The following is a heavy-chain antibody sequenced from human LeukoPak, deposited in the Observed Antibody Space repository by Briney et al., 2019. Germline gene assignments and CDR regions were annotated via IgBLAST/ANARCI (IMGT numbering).Heavy chain of an antibody. Sequence: SETLSLTCTVSGGSISSGGYYWSWIRQHPGKGLEWIGYIYYSGSTYYNPSLKSRVTISVDTSKNQFSLKLSSVTAADTAVYYCARDHETYYYGSGSGGNAFDIWGQGTMVTVSS. J-gene: IGHJ3*02. CDR2: IYYSGST. CDR1: GGSISSGGYY. V-gene: IGHV4-31*03. CDR3: ARDHETYYYGSGSGGNAFDI. D-gene: IGHD3-10*01.